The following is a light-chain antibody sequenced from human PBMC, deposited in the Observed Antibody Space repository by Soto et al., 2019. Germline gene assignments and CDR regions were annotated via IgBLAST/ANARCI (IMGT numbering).Light chain of an antibody. J-gene: IGKJ1*01. Sequence: DIEMTQSPSTLSASVGDRVTITCRGSQSISSCLAWYQQKPGKAPKLLIYDASSLESGVPSSFSGSGSATEFTLTISSLQPDDFATYYCQQYNSYLGWTFGQGTKVDIK. CDR1: QSISSC. CDR2: DAS. CDR3: QQYNSYLGWT. V-gene: IGKV1-5*01.